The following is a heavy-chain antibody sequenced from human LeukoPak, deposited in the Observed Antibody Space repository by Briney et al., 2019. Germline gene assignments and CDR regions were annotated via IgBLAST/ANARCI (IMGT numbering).Heavy chain of an antibody. D-gene: IGHD3-22*01. J-gene: IGHJ4*02. Sequence: GGSLRLYCAASGFTFSSYEMNWVRQAPGKGLEWVSYISSSGSTIYYADSVKGRFTISRDNAKNSLYLQMNSLRAEDTAVYYCARESMIVVGAHDYWGQGTLVTVSS. V-gene: IGHV3-48*03. CDR1: GFTFSSYE. CDR3: ARESMIVVGAHDY. CDR2: ISSSGSTI.